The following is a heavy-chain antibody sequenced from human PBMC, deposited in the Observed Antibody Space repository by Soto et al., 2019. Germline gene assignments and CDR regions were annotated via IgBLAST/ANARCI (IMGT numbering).Heavy chain of an antibody. D-gene: IGHD4-17*01. CDR1: GYTFTGYG. J-gene: IGHJ4*02. CDR2: ISAYNGNT. Sequence: QVQPVQSGAEVKRPGASVKVSCKASGYTFTGYGIAWVRQAPGQGLEWMGWISAYNGNTLQTQKFQDRLTMTTDTSANTAYMELRSLRSDDTAVYYCARPLGGYGDYALPLNYWGQGTLVSVSS. CDR3: ARPLGGYGDYALPLNY. V-gene: IGHV1-18*04.